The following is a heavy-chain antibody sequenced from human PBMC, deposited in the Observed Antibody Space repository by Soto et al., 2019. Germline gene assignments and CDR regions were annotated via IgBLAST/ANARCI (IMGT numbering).Heavy chain of an antibody. CDR3: ARDFERRGCVSH. CDR1: GFTFSGYW. Sequence: QPGGSLRLSCAASGFTFSGYWMHWVRQAPGKGLVWVSRINSDGSTSSYADSVQGRFTISRDNAKNTLYLQMNSLRAEDTAVYYCARDFERRGCVSHWGQGTLVTVSS. CDR2: INSDGSTS. J-gene: IGHJ4*02. V-gene: IGHV3-74*01. D-gene: IGHD3-9*01.